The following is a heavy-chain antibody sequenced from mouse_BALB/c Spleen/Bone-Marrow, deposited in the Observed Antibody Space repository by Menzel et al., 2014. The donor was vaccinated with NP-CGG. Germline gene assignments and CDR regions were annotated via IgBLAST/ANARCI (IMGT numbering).Heavy chain of an antibody. CDR3: AGGNYRFAY. CDR2: IDPENGNT. J-gene: IGHJ3*01. CDR1: GFNIKDYC. Sequence: VQLQQSGAELVRPGALVKLSCKASGFNIKDYCMHWVKQRPEQGLEWIGWIDPENGNTIYDPKFQGKASITADTSSNTAYLQLSSLTSEDTAVYYCAGGNYRFAYWGQGTLVTVSA. V-gene: IGHV14-1*02. D-gene: IGHD2-1*01.